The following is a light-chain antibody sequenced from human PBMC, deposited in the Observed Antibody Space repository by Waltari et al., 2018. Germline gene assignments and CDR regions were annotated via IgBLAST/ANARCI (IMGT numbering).Light chain of an antibody. CDR2: DVN. Sequence: QSALTQPASVSGSPGQSITISCTGTSSDVGGYNYVSLYQQHPDKAPKLMIYDVNNPASGVSNRVSGSKSGNTASLTIYGLQAEDEADYYCSSYTSSSTLFGGGTKLTVL. J-gene: IGLJ2*01. CDR1: SSDVGGYNY. CDR3: SSYTSSSTL. V-gene: IGLV2-14*03.